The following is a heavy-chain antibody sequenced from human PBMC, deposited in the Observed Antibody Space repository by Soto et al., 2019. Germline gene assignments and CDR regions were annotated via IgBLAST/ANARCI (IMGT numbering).Heavy chain of an antibody. D-gene: IGHD1-26*01. V-gene: IGHV1-69*13. J-gene: IGHJ4*02. CDR3: ARDGGRHSGGIDY. CDR1: GCTFSSYS. CDR2: IIPIFGTA. Sequence: AVKVSCKASGCTFSSYSINWVRQAPGQGLEWMGEIIPIFGTANYAQKFQGRVTITADESTSTAYMELSSLRSEDTAVYYCARDGGRHSGGIDYWGQGTLVTVSS.